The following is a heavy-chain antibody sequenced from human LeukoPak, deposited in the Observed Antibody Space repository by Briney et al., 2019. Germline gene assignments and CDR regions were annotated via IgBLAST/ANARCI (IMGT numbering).Heavy chain of an antibody. V-gene: IGHV3-21*01. CDR3: ARDRTVDKGYCSSTSCFVPDY. Sequence: GGSLRLSCAASGFTFSSYSMNWVRQAPRKGLEWVSSISSSSSYIYYADSVKGRFTISRDNAKNSLYLQMNSLRAEDTAVYYCARDRTVDKGYCSSTSCFVPDYWGQGTLVTVSS. J-gene: IGHJ4*02. D-gene: IGHD2-2*01. CDR1: GFTFSSYS. CDR2: ISSSSSYI.